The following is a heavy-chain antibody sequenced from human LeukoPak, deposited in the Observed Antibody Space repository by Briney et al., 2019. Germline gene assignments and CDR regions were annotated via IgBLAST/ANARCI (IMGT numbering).Heavy chain of an antibody. Sequence: PGGSLRLSCAVSGFTFSRHWMSWVRQAPGKGLEWLARIKQDGSEKYYVDSVEGRFTISRDNAKNSLYLQMNSLRAEDTAVYYCARSYYGSGTSYGMDVWGQGTTVTVSS. V-gene: IGHV3-7*01. CDR1: GFTFSRHW. J-gene: IGHJ6*02. CDR3: ARSYYGSGTSYGMDV. D-gene: IGHD3-10*01. CDR2: IKQDGSEK.